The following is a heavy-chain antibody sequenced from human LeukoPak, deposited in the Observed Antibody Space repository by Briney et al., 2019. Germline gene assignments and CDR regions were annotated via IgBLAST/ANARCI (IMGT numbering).Heavy chain of an antibody. V-gene: IGHV3-30-3*01. CDR1: GFTFSIYA. D-gene: IGHD3-10*01. CDR3: ARDRYYYGSGTQNAVDY. Sequence: PGGSLRLSCAASGFTFSIYAMHWVRQAPGKGLECVAVISYEGSKKYYADSGKGRFTISRDNYKNTLYLQMNSLRAEDTAVYYCARDRYYYGSGTQNAVDYWGQGTLVTVSS. J-gene: IGHJ4*02. CDR2: ISYEGSKK.